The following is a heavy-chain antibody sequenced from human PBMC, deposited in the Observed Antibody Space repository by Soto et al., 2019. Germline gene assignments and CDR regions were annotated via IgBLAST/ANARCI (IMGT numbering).Heavy chain of an antibody. V-gene: IGHV6-1*01. Sequence: SQTLSLTCVISGDSVSSNLASWSWIRQSPSRGLEWLGRTYYRSKWYNDYAVSVKSRITINPDTSKNQFSLQLNSVTPEDTAVYYCAREEGEGIAVAGTIGMGAFDIWGQGTMVTVSS. J-gene: IGHJ3*02. D-gene: IGHD6-19*01. CDR3: AREEGEGIAVAGTIGMGAFDI. CDR2: TYYRSKWYN. CDR1: GDSVSSNLAS.